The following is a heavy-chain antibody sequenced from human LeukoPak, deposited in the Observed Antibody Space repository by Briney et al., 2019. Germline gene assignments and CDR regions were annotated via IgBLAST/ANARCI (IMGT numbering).Heavy chain of an antibody. Sequence: GGSLRLSCAASGFTFSSYAMHWVRQAPGKGLEWVAVISYDGSNKYYADSVKGRFTISRDDSKNTLYLQMNSLRAEDTAVYYCARGDYGDYVRGAFDIWGQGTMVTVSS. V-gene: IGHV3-30*04. D-gene: IGHD4-17*01. CDR2: ISYDGSNK. CDR3: ARGDYGDYVRGAFDI. J-gene: IGHJ3*02. CDR1: GFTFSSYA.